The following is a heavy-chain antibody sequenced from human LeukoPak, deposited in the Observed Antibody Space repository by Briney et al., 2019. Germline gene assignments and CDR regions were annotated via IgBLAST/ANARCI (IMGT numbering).Heavy chain of an antibody. CDR3: AMSPGYISYYFDY. CDR1: AFTFSNYA. D-gene: IGHD5-18*01. Sequence: PGGSLRLSCAASAFTFSNYAVSWVRQAPGKGLECISRISGSGGNTYYADSVKGRFTISTDNSKNTLYLQMNSLRAEDTAVYYCAMSPGYISYYFDYWGQGTLVTVSS. J-gene: IGHJ4*02. CDR2: ISGSGGNT. V-gene: IGHV3-23*01.